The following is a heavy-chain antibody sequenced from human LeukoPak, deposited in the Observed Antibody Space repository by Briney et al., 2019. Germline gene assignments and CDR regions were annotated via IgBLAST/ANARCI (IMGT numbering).Heavy chain of an antibody. CDR3: AKPTRSAWEWFDP. D-gene: IGHD6-19*01. CDR2: IRYDGSNK. V-gene: IGHV3-30*02. Sequence: GGSLRLSCAASGYTFSSYAMHWVRQAPGKGLEWVAFIRYDGSNKYYADSVKGRFTISRDNSKNTLYLQMNSLRAEDTAVYYCAKPTRSAWEWFDPWGQGTLVTVSS. J-gene: IGHJ5*02. CDR1: GYTFSSYA.